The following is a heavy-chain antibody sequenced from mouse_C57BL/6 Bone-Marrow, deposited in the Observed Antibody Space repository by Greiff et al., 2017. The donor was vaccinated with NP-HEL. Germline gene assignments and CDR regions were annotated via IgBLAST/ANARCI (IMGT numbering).Heavy chain of an antibody. CDR2: INYDGSST. V-gene: IGHV5-16*01. CDR1: GFTFSDYY. Sequence: EVKLVESEGGLVQPGSSMKLSCTASGFTFSDYYMAWVRQVPEKGLEWVANINYDGSSTYYLDSLKSRFIISRDNAKNILYLQMRSLKSEDTATYDCAREEGLRRRTYAMDYWGQGTSVTVSA. J-gene: IGHJ4*01. D-gene: IGHD2-4*01. CDR3: AREEGLRRRTYAMDY.